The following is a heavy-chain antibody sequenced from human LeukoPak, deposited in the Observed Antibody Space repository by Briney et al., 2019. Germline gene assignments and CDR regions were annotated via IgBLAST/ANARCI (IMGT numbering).Heavy chain of an antibody. Sequence: ASVKVSCKASGYTFTGYYMHWVRQAPGQGLEWMGWINPNSGGTNYAQKFQGRVTMTRDTSISTAYMELSRLRSDDTAVYYCARAAKGEWLLRAFDIWGQGTVVTVSS. V-gene: IGHV1-2*02. CDR2: INPNSGGT. D-gene: IGHD3-3*01. J-gene: IGHJ3*02. CDR3: ARAAKGEWLLRAFDI. CDR1: GYTFTGYY.